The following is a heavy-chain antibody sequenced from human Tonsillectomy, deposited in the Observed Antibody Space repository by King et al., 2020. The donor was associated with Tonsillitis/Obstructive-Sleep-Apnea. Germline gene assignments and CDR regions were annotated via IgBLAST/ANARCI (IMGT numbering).Heavy chain of an antibody. V-gene: IGHV5-10-1*03. Sequence: VQLVESGAEVRKPGESLRISCTGSGYSFTSYWINWVRQMPGKGLEWMGRIDPSDSYTNYSPSFQGHVTISADKSISTAYLQWSSLKASDTAMYYCAGTISAAGYYYGMDVWGQGTTVTVSS. J-gene: IGHJ6*02. D-gene: IGHD6-13*01. CDR2: IDPSDSYT. CDR1: GYSFTSYW. CDR3: AGTISAAGYYYGMDV.